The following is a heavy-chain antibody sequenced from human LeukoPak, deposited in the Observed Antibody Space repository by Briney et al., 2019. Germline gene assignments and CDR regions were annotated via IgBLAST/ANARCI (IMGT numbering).Heavy chain of an antibody. V-gene: IGHV3-7*01. D-gene: IGHD1-1*01. CDR2: IKQDGSEK. J-gene: IGHJ3*02. Sequence: GGSLRLSCAASGFTFSSYGMYWVRQAPGKGLEWVANIKQDGSEKYYVDSVKGRFTISRDNAKNSLYLQMNSLRAEDTAVYYCARVYNDAFDIWGQGTMVTVSS. CDR3: ARVYNDAFDI. CDR1: GFTFSSYG.